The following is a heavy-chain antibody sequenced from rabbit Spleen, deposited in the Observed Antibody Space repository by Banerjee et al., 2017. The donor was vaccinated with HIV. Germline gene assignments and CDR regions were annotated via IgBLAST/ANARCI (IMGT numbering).Heavy chain of an antibody. V-gene: IGHV1S40*01. Sequence: QSVEESAGGLVQPGGSLKLSCKASAFDFSSGGVSWVRQAPGKGLEWIGCIYTGGGSTYYASWAKGRFTVSITSSTTVTLQMTSQTAADTATYFCARDTSSGHYIDAYFDLWGPGTLVTVS. CDR1: AFDFSSGGV. CDR2: IYTGGGST. J-gene: IGHJ4*01. D-gene: IGHD1-1*01. CDR3: ARDTSSGHYIDAYFDL.